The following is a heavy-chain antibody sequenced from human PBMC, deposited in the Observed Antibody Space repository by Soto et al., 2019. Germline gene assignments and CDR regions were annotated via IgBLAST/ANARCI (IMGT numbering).Heavy chain of an antibody. CDR1: GYTFTGYY. CDR2: INPNSGGT. Sequence: ASVKVSCKASGYTFTGYYMHWVRQAPGQGLEWMGWINPNSGGTNYAQKFQGWVTMTRDTSISTAYMELSRLRSDDTAVYYCAREYYDSSGYSYWGQGTLVTVSS. CDR3: AREYYDSSGYSY. V-gene: IGHV1-2*04. J-gene: IGHJ4*02. D-gene: IGHD3-22*01.